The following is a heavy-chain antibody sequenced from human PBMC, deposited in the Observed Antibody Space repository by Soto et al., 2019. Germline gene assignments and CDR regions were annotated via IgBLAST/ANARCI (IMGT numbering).Heavy chain of an antibody. CDR3: ASPPRIVVVPAAIRGVDYYYYGMDV. J-gene: IGHJ6*02. D-gene: IGHD2-2*02. V-gene: IGHV1-69*01. Sequence: QVQLVQSGAEVKKPGSSVKVSCKASGGTFSSYAISWVRQAPGQGLEWMGGIIPIFGTANYAQKFQGRVTITADESTSTAYMGLSSLRSEDTAVYYCASPPRIVVVPAAIRGVDYYYYGMDVWGQGTTVTVSS. CDR1: GGTFSSYA. CDR2: IIPIFGTA.